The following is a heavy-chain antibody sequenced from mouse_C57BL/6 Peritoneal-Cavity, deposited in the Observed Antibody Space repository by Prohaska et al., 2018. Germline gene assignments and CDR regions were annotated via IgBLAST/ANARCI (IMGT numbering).Heavy chain of an antibody. V-gene: IGHV1-15*01. J-gene: IGHJ4*01. CDR3: TNYYGSSYAMDY. CDR2: IDPETGGT. Sequence: QVQLQQSGAELVRPGASVTLSCKASGYTFTDYEMHWVKQTPVHVLEWIGAIDPETGGTAYNQKFKGKDILTADKSSSTAYMELRSLTSEDSAVYYCTNYYGSSYAMDYWGQGTSVTVSS. D-gene: IGHD1-1*01. CDR1: GYTFTDYE.